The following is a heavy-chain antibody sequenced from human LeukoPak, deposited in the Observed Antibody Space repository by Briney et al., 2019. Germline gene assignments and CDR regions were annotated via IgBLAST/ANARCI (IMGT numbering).Heavy chain of an antibody. CDR1: GYTFTSYY. CDR3: ARKPSGIPEGFDC. J-gene: IGHJ4*02. CDR2: IDPSGGST. V-gene: IGHV1-46*01. Sequence: GASVKVSSKASGYTFTSYYMHWVRQAPGQGLEWMGIIDPSGGSTSYAQKFQGRVTMTRDMSTSTVYMELSSLRSEDTAVYYCARKPSGIPEGFDCWGQGTLVTVSS. D-gene: IGHD1-14*01.